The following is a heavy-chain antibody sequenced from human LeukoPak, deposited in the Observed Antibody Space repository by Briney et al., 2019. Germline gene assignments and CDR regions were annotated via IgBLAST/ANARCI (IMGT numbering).Heavy chain of an antibody. CDR2: ISGHGGST. D-gene: IGHD2-15*01. CDR1: GFTFRTIA. Sequence: GGSLRLSCAASGFTFRTIAMSWVRQAPGKGLEWVSTISGHGGSTYYADSVKGRFTISRDNSKNTLYLQMNSLRAEDTAVYYCAKGRYCSGGSCYDDYWGQGTLVSVSS. V-gene: IGHV3-23*01. J-gene: IGHJ4*02. CDR3: AKGRYCSGGSCYDDY.